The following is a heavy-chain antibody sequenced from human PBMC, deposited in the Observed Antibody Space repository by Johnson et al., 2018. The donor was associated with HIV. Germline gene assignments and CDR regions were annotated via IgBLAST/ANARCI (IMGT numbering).Heavy chain of an antibody. D-gene: IGHD2-21*01. CDR2: IKQDGSEK. CDR1: GFTFTNFW. Sequence: VQLVESGGGLVQPGGSLRLSYAASGFTFTNFWMSWVRQAPGKGLEWVADIKQDGSEKYYLDPVKGRFTISRDNASKSLYLQMNTLKAEDTAVYYCVRDDGSDYEAFDIWGQGTMVTVSS. J-gene: IGHJ3*02. CDR3: VRDDGSDYEAFDI. V-gene: IGHV3-7*05.